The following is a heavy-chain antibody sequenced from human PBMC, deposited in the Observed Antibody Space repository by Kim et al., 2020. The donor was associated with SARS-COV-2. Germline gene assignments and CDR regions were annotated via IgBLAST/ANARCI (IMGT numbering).Heavy chain of an antibody. CDR3: ARELSGADDD. CDR1: GFTFTKYW. Sequence: GGSLRLSCSVSGFTFTKYWMHWVRQAPGKGLVWVSRINEDGSTTNYAASVRGRFTVSRDNAENTLYLQMNSLRAEDTAVYYCARELSGADDDWGQVTLVT. CDR2: INEDGSTT. D-gene: IGHD6-25*01. V-gene: IGHV3-74*01. J-gene: IGHJ4*02.